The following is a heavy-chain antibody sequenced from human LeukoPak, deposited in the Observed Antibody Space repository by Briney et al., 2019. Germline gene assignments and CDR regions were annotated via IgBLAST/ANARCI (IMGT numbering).Heavy chain of an antibody. Sequence: ASVKVSCKASGYTFTSYGISWVRQAPGQGLEWMGWISAYNGNTNYAQKLRGRVTMTTDTSTSTAYMELRSLRSDDTAVYYCARDRGYSYGYYYYGMDVWGQGTTVTVSS. J-gene: IGHJ6*02. CDR2: ISAYNGNT. CDR3: ARDRGYSYGYYYYGMDV. D-gene: IGHD5-18*01. CDR1: GYTFTSYG. V-gene: IGHV1-18*01.